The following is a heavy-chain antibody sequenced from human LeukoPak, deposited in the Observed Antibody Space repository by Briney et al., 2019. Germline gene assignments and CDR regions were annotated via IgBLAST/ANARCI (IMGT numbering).Heavy chain of an antibody. Sequence: GGSLRLSCVASGFTFSTYAMSWVRQAPGQGLEWVSVISGSGVTTYYADSVKGRFSISRDNSKNTLYLQMNSLRAEDTAVYYCAKTRITMIVVANPYDYWGQGTLVTVSS. CDR3: AKTRITMIVVANPYDY. V-gene: IGHV3-23*01. CDR1: GFTFSTYA. D-gene: IGHD3-22*01. J-gene: IGHJ4*02. CDR2: ISGSGVTT.